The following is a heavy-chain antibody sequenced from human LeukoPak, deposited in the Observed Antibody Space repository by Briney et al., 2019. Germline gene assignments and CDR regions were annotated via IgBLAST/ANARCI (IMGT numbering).Heavy chain of an antibody. CDR3: ARGALGYCSSTSCYSGGGYYYYYMDV. CDR2: INHSGST. V-gene: IGHV4-34*01. J-gene: IGHJ6*03. Sequence: SETLSLTCAVYGGSFSGYYWSWIRQPPGKGLEWIGEINHSGSTHYNPSLKSRVTISVDTSKNQFSLKLSSVTAADTAVYYCARGALGYCSSTSCYSGGGYYYYYMDVWGKGTTVTVSS. CDR1: GGSFSGYY. D-gene: IGHD2-2*02.